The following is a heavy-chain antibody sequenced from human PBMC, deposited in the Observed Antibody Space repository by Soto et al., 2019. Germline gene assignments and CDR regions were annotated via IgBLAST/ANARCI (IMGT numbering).Heavy chain of an antibody. CDR3: ARVWGGAFDI. V-gene: IGHV4-59*01. D-gene: IGHD3-10*01. Sequence: SENLSLPYTVFGRTTNSYYWSWIRQPPGKGLECIGYIYYSGSTNYNPSLKSRVTISVDTSKNQFSLKLSSVTAADTAVYYCARVWGGAFDIWGQGTMVT. CDR1: GRTTNSYY. J-gene: IGHJ3*02. CDR2: IYYSGST.